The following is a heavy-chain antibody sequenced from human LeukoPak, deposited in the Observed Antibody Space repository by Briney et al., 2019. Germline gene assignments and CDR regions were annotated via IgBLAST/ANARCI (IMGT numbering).Heavy chain of an antibody. Sequence: GGSLRLSCAASGFTFSSYSMNWVRQAPRKGLEWVSSISSSSSYIYYADSVKGRFTISRDNAKNSLYLQMNSLRAEDTAVYYCARDWPGGGFDPWGQGTLVTVSS. V-gene: IGHV3-21*01. J-gene: IGHJ5*02. CDR1: GFTFSSYS. CDR2: ISSSSSYI. CDR3: ARDWPGGGFDP. D-gene: IGHD3-10*01.